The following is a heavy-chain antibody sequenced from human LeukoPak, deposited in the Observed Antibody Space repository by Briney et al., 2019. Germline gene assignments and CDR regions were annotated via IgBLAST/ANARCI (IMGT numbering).Heavy chain of an antibody. J-gene: IGHJ4*02. CDR1: GYTFTSYY. V-gene: IGHV1-46*01. Sequence: ASVKVSCKASGYTFTSYYMHWVRQAPGQGLEWMGIINPSGGSTSYAQKFQGRVTMTRDMSTSTVYMELSSLRSEDTAVYYCASLGGATGGDYWGQGTLVIVSS. CDR2: INPSGGST. D-gene: IGHD2-8*02. CDR3: ASLGGATGGDY.